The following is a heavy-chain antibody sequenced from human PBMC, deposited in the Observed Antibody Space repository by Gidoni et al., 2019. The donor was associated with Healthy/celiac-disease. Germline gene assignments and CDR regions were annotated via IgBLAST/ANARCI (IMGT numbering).Heavy chain of an antibody. Sequence: QVQLVQSGAEVKKPGSSVKVSCKASGGTFSSYAISWVRQAPGQGLEWMGGIIPIFGTANYAQKFQGRVTITADESTSTAYMELSSLRSEDTAVYYCARPLGYCSGGSCLYYFDYWGQGTLVTVSS. CDR3: ARPLGYCSGGSCLYYFDY. CDR2: IIPIFGTA. D-gene: IGHD2-15*01. J-gene: IGHJ4*02. CDR1: GGTFSSYA. V-gene: IGHV1-69*01.